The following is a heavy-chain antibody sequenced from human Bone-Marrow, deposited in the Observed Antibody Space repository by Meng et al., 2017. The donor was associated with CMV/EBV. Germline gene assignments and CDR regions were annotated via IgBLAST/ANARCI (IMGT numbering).Heavy chain of an antibody. V-gene: IGHV3-30*02. D-gene: IGHD4/OR15-4a*01. Sequence: GESLKISCAASGFTFSSYGMHWVRQAPGKGLEWVAFIRYDGSNKYYADSVKGRFTISRDNSKNTLYLQMNSLRAEDTAVYYCASLPTIAYYYYGKDVWGQGTTVTVSS. CDR1: GFTFSSYG. CDR2: IRYDGSNK. CDR3: ASLPTIAYYYYGKDV. J-gene: IGHJ6*02.